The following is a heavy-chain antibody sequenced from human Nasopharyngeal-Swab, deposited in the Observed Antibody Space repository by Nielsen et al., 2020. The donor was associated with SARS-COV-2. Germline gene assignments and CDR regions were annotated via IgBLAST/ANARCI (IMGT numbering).Heavy chain of an antibody. V-gene: IGHV3-9*01. CDR1: GFTFDDYA. D-gene: IGHD3-10*01. CDR2: ISWNSGSI. J-gene: IGHJ6*02. Sequence: SLKISCAASGFTFDDYAMHWVRQAPGKGLEWASGISWNSGSIGYADSVKGRFTISRDNAKNSLYLQMNSLRAEDTALYYCVRDMVRGVISYYGMDVWGQGTTVTVSS. CDR3: VRDMVRGVISYYGMDV.